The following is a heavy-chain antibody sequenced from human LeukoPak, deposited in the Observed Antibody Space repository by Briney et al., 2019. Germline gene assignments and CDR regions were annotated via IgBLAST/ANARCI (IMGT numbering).Heavy chain of an antibody. Sequence: ASVKVSCKASGYTFTGYYMHWVRQAPGQGLEWMGWINPNSGGTNYAQKFQGRVTMTRDTSISTAYMELSRLRSDDTAVYYCAREGPLGYCSSTSCYSFDYWGQGTLVTASS. CDR1: GYTFTGYY. V-gene: IGHV1-2*02. J-gene: IGHJ4*02. D-gene: IGHD2-2*02. CDR3: AREGPLGYCSSTSCYSFDY. CDR2: INPNSGGT.